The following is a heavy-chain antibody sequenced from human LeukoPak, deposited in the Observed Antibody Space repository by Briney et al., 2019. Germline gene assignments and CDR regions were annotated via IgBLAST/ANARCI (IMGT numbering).Heavy chain of an antibody. Sequence: ASVKVSCKXSGYTFTGYYMHWVPQAPGQGLEWMGRINPNSGGTNYAQKFQGRVTMTRDTSISTAYMELSRLRSDDTAVYYCARDLFDYGDNNWFDPWGQGTLVTVSS. J-gene: IGHJ5*02. CDR3: ARDLFDYGDNNWFDP. V-gene: IGHV1-2*02. D-gene: IGHD4-17*01. CDR1: GYTFTGYY. CDR2: INPNSGGT.